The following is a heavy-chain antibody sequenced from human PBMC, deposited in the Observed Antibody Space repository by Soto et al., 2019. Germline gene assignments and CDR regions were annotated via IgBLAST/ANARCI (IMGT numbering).Heavy chain of an antibody. Sequence: WWSLRLSCTTSTLRFIDHTMSWVRQAPGKGLEWVSDINNSGHYTYYADSVKGRFTISRDNSKNTMFLQMNNLRVEDTAMYYCARRPDAFDIWGQGTMVTVSS. CDR3: ARRPDAFDI. V-gene: IGHV3-23*01. CDR2: INNSGHYT. J-gene: IGHJ3*02. CDR1: TLRFIDHT.